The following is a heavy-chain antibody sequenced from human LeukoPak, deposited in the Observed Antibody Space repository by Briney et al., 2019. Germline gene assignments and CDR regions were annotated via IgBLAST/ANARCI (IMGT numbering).Heavy chain of an antibody. CDR2: ISSSSSYI. CDR1: GFTFSSYS. D-gene: IGHD6-19*01. CDR3: ARVGIAVATNDY. Sequence: PGGSLRLSCAASGFTFSSYSMNWVRQAPGKGLEWVSSISSSSSYIYYADSVKGRFTISRDNAKNSLYLQMNSLRAEDTAVYYCARVGIAVATNDYWGQGTLVTVSS. V-gene: IGHV3-21*01. J-gene: IGHJ4*02.